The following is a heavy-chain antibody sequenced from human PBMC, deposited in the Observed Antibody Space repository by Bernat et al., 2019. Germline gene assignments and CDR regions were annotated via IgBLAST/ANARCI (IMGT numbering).Heavy chain of an antibody. CDR1: GFTFSSYA. V-gene: IGHV3-23*01. CDR2: ISGSGGST. CDR3: AIAYGSSGCYSGHWFDA. D-gene: IGHD3-22*01. Sequence: VQLLESGGGLVQPGGSLRLSCAASGFTFSSYAMSWVRQAPGKGLEWVSAISGSGGSTNYTDSVKGWFTIARDNSKNSLYLLMDGLTADDTAVDASAIAYGSSGCYSGHWFDAWGQGTLVTVSS. J-gene: IGHJ5*01.